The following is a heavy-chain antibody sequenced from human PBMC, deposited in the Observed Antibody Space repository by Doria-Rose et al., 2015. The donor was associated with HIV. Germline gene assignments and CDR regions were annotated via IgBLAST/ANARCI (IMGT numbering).Heavy chain of an antibody. D-gene: IGHD6-13*01. CDR1: GDPISNYY. J-gene: IGHJ6*02. V-gene: IGHV4-59*01. Sequence: LSLTCTVSGDPISNYYWTWIRQPPGKELEYVGWIYYTGSTNYNPSLKSRVTISIDSSKKQFSLDLTSVTAADTAVYYCARFIALRWGLDVWGQGTTVTVSS. CDR2: IYYTGST. CDR3: ARFIALRWGLDV.